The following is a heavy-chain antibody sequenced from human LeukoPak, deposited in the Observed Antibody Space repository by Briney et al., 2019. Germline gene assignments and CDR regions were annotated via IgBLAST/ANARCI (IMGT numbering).Heavy chain of an antibody. Sequence: KASETLSLTCAVYGGSFSGYYWSWMRQPPGKWLEWMGEINHSGSTNYNPSLKSRVTISVDTSKNQFSLKLSSVTAPDTAVYYCARGWFGESPYYFDYWGQGTLVTVSS. J-gene: IGHJ4*02. V-gene: IGHV4-34*01. CDR2: INHSGST. CDR3: ARGWFGESPYYFDY. CDR1: GGSFSGYY. D-gene: IGHD3-10*01.